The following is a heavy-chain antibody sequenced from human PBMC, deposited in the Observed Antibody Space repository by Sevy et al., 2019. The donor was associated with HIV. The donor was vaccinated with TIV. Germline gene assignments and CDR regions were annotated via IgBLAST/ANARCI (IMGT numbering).Heavy chain of an antibody. Sequence: GGSLRLSCAASGFTIISYSMSWVRRAPGKGLEWVSSISSSGGSTYYADSVKGRFTISRDNSNNILDLQMNSLRADDTAVYYCAKEDTSGFYWGQGTLVTVSS. CDR2: ISSSGGST. CDR3: AKEDTSGFY. CDR1: GFTIISYS. D-gene: IGHD3-22*01. J-gene: IGHJ4*02. V-gene: IGHV3-23*01.